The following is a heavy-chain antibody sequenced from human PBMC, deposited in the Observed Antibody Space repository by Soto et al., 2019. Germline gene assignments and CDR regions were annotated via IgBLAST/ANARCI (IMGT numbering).Heavy chain of an antibody. J-gene: IGHJ4*02. V-gene: IGHV1-8*01. CDR3: ARVYYDFWSGFPDY. D-gene: IGHD3-3*01. CDR1: GYTFNSYD. Sequence: ASVKVSCKASGYTFNSYDINWVRQATGQGLEWMGWMNPNSGNTGYAQKFQGRVTMTRNTSISTAYMELSSLRSEDTAVYYCARVYYDFWSGFPDYWAQGTLVTVSS. CDR2: MNPNSGNT.